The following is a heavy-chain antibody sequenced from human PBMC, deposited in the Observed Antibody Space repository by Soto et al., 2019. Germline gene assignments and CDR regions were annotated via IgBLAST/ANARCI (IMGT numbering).Heavy chain of an antibody. Sequence: QVQLRESGPRLVQPSETLSLTCTVSGGSVSSGSYYWSWIRQPPGEGLEWIGYIYYSGSTSYNPSLKSRVTMSVDTSKNHFSLKLNSVPDADTAVYYCARTGFCSGDACYPNSFASWGQGTLVTVSS. CDR2: IYYSGST. V-gene: IGHV4-61*03. D-gene: IGHD2-15*01. CDR1: GGSVSSGSYY. J-gene: IGHJ5*01. CDR3: ARTGFCSGDACYPNSFAS.